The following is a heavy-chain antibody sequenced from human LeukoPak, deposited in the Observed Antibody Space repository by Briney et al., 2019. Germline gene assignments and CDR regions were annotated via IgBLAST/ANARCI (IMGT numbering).Heavy chain of an antibody. CDR1: GGSFSAYY. CDR2: INHSGST. CDR3: AGVSPPPLVVGATFYYYYMDV. J-gene: IGHJ6*03. Sequence: SETLSLTCALYGGSFSAYYWSCIRQPPEKGLEWIGEINHSGSTNYNPPLKCRVTIPGAPSTNQSSLNLSSLTAADTAVYYCAGVSPPPLVVGATFYYYYMDVWCKGTTVTVSS. D-gene: IGHD1-26*01. V-gene: IGHV4-34*01.